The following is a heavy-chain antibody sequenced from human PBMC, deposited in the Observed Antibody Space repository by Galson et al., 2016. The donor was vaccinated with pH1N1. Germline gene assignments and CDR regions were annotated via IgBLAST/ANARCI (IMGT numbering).Heavy chain of an antibody. J-gene: IGHJ6*02. CDR2: ISSYGGST. D-gene: IGHD3-3*01. CDR3: ARSLNYDSWSGYSNYSMDV. Sequence: SLRLSCAASGFTFSNHAMHWVRQAPGKGLEYVAGISSYGGSTQYANSVKDRFIISRVNTKNTLYLQMGSLRVEDMAVYYCARSLNYDSWSGYSNYSMDVWGQGTTVTVSS. V-gene: IGHV3-64*01. CDR1: GFTFSNHA.